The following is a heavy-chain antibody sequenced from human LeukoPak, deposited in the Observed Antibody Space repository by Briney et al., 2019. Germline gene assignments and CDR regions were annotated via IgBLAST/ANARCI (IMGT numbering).Heavy chain of an antibody. Sequence: GGSLRLSCAASGFTFSSYAMHWVRQAPGKGLEWVAVISYDGSNKYYADSVRGRFTISRDNSKNTLYLQMNSLRAEDTAVYYCARGRYGDYVADYYGMDVWGQGTTVTVSS. CDR2: ISYDGSNK. CDR3: ARGRYGDYVADYYGMDV. CDR1: GFTFSSYA. D-gene: IGHD4-17*01. J-gene: IGHJ6*02. V-gene: IGHV3-30-3*01.